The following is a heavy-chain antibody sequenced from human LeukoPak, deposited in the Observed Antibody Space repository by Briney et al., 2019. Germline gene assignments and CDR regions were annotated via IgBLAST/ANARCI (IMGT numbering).Heavy chain of an antibody. D-gene: IGHD1-1*01. Sequence: PGGSLRLSCAASGFTFSGHWMHWVRQAPGKGLVWVSRINGDGSSKNYADSVRGRFAISRDNAKNTVYLQVNSLRAEDTAVYYCATTRTDFHFDCWGQGTLVTVSS. V-gene: IGHV3-74*01. CDR2: INGDGSSK. J-gene: IGHJ4*02. CDR3: ATTRTDFHFDC. CDR1: GFTFSGHW.